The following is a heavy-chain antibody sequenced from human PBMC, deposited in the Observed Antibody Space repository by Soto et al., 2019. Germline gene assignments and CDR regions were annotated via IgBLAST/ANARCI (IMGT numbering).Heavy chain of an antibody. CDR3: ARDLWGYCGADCYPLDV. J-gene: IGHJ6*02. CDR1: GSSISSYY. CDR2: MYNTGST. D-gene: IGHD2-21*02. V-gene: IGHV4-59*01. Sequence: SETLSLTCTVSGSSISSYYWSWIRQPPGKGLKRIGYMYNTGSTIYNPSIKSRDTISVDTSKNQFSLKMHSVTAADTAVYYCARDLWGYCGADCYPLDVWGQGTTVTVS.